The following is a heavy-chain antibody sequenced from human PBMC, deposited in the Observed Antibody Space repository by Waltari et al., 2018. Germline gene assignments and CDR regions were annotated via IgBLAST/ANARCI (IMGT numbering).Heavy chain of an antibody. J-gene: IGHJ4*02. D-gene: IGHD2-15*01. CDR1: GGSISSGGYS. CDR2: IYHSGST. V-gene: IGHV4-30-2*01. Sequence: QLQLQESGSGLVKPPQTLSLTCAVSGGSISSGGYSWSWIRQPPGKGLEWIGYIYHSGSTYYNPSLKSRVTRSVDRSKNQFSLKLSSVTAADTAVYYCVTTHCSGGSCYPKYFDYWGQGTLVTVSS. CDR3: VTTHCSGGSCYPKYFDY.